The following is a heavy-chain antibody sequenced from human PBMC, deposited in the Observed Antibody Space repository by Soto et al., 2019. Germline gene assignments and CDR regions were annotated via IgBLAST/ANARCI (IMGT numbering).Heavy chain of an antibody. CDR1: VFTFSTYD. Sequence: PVGSLRLSCASSVFTFSTYDMNWVRHSPGKWLEWVSTIGGLTSYIYYADSLKGRFTISRDNAKNSLYLQMNSLRAEDTAVYYCARGWRVGAGGKFYYGLDVWGQGTTVTVSS. D-gene: IGHD6-13*01. CDR2: IGGLTSYI. J-gene: IGHJ6*02. CDR3: ARGWRVGAGGKFYYGLDV. V-gene: IGHV3-21*01.